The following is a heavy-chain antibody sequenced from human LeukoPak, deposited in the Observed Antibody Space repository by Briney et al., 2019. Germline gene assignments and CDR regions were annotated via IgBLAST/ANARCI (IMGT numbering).Heavy chain of an antibody. V-gene: IGHV4-61*02. CDR2: IYTSGST. Sequence: SQTLSLTCTVSGGCISSGCYYWSWIRQPAGKGLEWIGRIYTSGSTNYNPSLKSRFTISVYTSKNQFSLKLIYVNAADTAVYYCAGYDFWSGLDYWGQGTLVTVSS. CDR3: AGYDFWSGLDY. D-gene: IGHD3-3*01. CDR1: GGCISSGCYY. J-gene: IGHJ4*02.